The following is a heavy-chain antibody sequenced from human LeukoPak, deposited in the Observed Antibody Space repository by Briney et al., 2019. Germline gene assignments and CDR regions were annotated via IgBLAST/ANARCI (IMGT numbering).Heavy chain of an antibody. J-gene: IGHJ4*02. V-gene: IGHV4-34*01. CDR3: ASLTLYSGSFHFDY. CDR2: INHSGST. CDR1: GGSFSGYY. D-gene: IGHD1-26*01. Sequence: SETLSPTCAVYGGSFSGYYWSWIRQPPGKGLEWIGEINHSGSTNYNPSLKSRVTISVDTSKNQFSLKLSSVTAADTAVYYCASLTLYSGSFHFDYWGQGTLVTVSS.